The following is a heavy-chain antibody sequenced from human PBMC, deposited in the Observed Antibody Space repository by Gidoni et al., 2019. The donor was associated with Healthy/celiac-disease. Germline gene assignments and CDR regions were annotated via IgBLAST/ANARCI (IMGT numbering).Heavy chain of an antibody. J-gene: IGHJ4*02. D-gene: IGHD6-19*01. CDR1: AGSISSSSYY. V-gene: IGHV4-39*01. Sequence: QLPLQESGPGLVKPSETLSLTCTFSAGSISSSSYYWGWIRQPPRKGLEWIGSIHYSGSTDYNPSHKSRVTISVDTSKIQFSLKLSSVTAADTAVYYCASQKWLAFDYWGQGTLVTVSS. CDR2: IHYSGST. CDR3: ASQKWLAFDY.